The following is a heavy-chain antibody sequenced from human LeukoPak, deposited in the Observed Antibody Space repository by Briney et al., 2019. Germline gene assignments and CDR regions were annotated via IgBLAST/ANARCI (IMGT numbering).Heavy chain of an antibody. D-gene: IGHD3-9*01. CDR3: ARRGYYDILTGYCNSDY. J-gene: IGHJ4*02. CDR1: GGSISSSSYY. Sequence: KPSETLSLTCTVSGGSISSSSYYWGWIRQPPGKGLEWIGSIYYSGSTYYNPSLKSRVTISVDTSKNQFSLKLSSVTAADTAVYYCARRGYYDILTGYCNSDYWGQGTLVTVSS. V-gene: IGHV4-39*01. CDR2: IYYSGST.